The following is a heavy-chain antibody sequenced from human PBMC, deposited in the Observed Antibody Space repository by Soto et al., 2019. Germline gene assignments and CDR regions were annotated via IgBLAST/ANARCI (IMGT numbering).Heavy chain of an antibody. Sequence: PSETLSLTCTVSGGSTSSSSYYWGWIRQPPGKGLEWIGSIYYSGSTYYNPSLKSRVTISVDTSKNQFSLKLSSVTAADTAVYYCATTTVTKRGLYFDYWGQGTLVTVSS. CDR2: IYYSGST. CDR1: GGSTSSSSYY. V-gene: IGHV4-39*01. D-gene: IGHD4-17*01. J-gene: IGHJ4*02. CDR3: ATTTVTKRGLYFDY.